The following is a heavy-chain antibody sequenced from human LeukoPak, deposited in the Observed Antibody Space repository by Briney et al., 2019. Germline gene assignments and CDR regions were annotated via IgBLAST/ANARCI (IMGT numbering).Heavy chain of an antibody. D-gene: IGHD4-11*01. Sequence: ASVKVSCKASGYTFTSYAMNWVRQAPGQGLEWMGWINTNTGNPTYAQGFTGRFVFSLDTSVSTAYLQISSLKAEDTAVYYCARDLELTTVTTGYYYYYMDVWGKGTTVTVSS. CDR2: INTNTGNP. V-gene: IGHV7-4-1*02. CDR1: GYTFTSYA. CDR3: ARDLELTTVTTGYYYYYMDV. J-gene: IGHJ6*03.